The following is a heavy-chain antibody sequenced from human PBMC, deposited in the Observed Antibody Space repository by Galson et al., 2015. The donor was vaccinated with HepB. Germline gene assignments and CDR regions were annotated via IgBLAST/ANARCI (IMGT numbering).Heavy chain of an antibody. J-gene: IGHJ6*02. CDR3: AYGSDF. CDR2: TYFRSQWRI. V-gene: IGHV6-1*01. CDR1: GDSVASNSAV. Sequence: CAITGDSVASNSAVWNWIRQAPSRGLEWLGRTYFRSQWRIDYAKSVKSRITISADTSDNQFSLLLRSVTPDDTAVYYCAYGSDFWSPGTTVIVS.